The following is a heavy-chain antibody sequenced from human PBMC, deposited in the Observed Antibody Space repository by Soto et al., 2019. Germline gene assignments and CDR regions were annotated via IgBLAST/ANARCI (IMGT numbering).Heavy chain of an antibody. Sequence: SETLSLTCTVSGGSISSGDDYWSWVRQPPGKGLECIGYIHYSGSTYYNPSLQSRVSISVDTSKNQFSLKLGSVTAADTAVYYCDRLGSGNYGSGSYAYGLDVWGQGTTVT. CDR2: IHYSGST. D-gene: IGHD3-10*01. J-gene: IGHJ6*02. CDR1: GGSISSGDDY. CDR3: DRLGSGNYGSGSYAYGLDV. V-gene: IGHV4-30-4*01.